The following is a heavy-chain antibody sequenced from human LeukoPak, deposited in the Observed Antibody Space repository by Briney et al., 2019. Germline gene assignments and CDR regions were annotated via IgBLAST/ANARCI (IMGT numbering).Heavy chain of an antibody. CDR1: GFTFSSYW. J-gene: IGHJ4*02. CDR3: AKRSDFWSGYFGY. V-gene: IGHV3-7*03. Sequence: GGSLRLSCAASGFTFSSYWMSWVRQAPGKGLEWVANIKQDGSEKYYVDSVKGRFTISRDNAKNSLYLQMNSLRAEGTAVYYCAKRSDFWSGYFGYWGQRTLVTVSS. D-gene: IGHD3-3*01. CDR2: IKQDGSEK.